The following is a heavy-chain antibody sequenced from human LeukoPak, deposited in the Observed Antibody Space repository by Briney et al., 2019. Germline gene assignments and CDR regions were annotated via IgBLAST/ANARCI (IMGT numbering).Heavy chain of an antibody. Sequence: AASVKVSCKASGYTFTGYFMHWVRQAPGQGLEWMGWINPKSGGTTYAQKFQGWVTMTRDTSISTAYMELSRLRSDDTAVYYCARVEESGWYSVNWGQGTLVTVSS. V-gene: IGHV1-2*04. CDR1: GYTFTGYF. D-gene: IGHD6-19*01. J-gene: IGHJ4*02. CDR3: ARVEESGWYSVN. CDR2: INPKSGGT.